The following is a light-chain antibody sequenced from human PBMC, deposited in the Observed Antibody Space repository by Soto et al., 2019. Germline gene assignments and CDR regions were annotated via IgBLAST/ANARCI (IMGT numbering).Light chain of an antibody. V-gene: IGKV1-9*01. CDR3: QQLNSYPFT. CDR2: AAS. Sequence: IQLTQSPSSLSASVGDRVTITCRASQGISSYLAWYQQKPGKAPKLLIYAASTLQSGVPSSFSGSASGTDFTLTSSSLQPEDFANYCCQQLNSYPFTFGPGTKVDIK. J-gene: IGKJ3*01. CDR1: QGISSY.